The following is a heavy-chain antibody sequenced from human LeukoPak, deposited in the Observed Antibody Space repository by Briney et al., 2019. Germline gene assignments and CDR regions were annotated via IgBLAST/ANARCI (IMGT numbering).Heavy chain of an antibody. CDR2: ISAYNGNT. CDR1: GYTFTSYG. D-gene: IGHD2-2*01. CDR3: ARGYCSSTSCYDNWFGP. J-gene: IGHJ5*02. V-gene: IGHV1-18*04. Sequence: ASVKVSCKASGYTFTSYGISWVRQAPGQGLEWMGWISAYNGNTNYAQKLQGRVTMTTDTSTSTAYMELRSLRSDDTAVYYCARGYCSSTSCYDNWFGPWGQGTLVTVSS.